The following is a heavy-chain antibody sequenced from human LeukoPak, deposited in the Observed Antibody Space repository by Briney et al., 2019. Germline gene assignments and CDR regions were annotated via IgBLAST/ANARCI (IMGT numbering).Heavy chain of an antibody. CDR1: GGSISSYY. J-gene: IGHJ4*02. V-gene: IGHV4-59*01. D-gene: IGHD5-18*01. CDR2: IYYSGST. Sequence: SETLSLTCTVSGGSISSYYWSWIRQPPGKGLEWIGYIYYSGSTNYNPSLKSRVTISVDTSKNQFSLKLSSVTAADTAVYYCARVGYSYGPEYYFDYWGQGTLSPSPQ. CDR3: ARVGYSYGPEYYFDY.